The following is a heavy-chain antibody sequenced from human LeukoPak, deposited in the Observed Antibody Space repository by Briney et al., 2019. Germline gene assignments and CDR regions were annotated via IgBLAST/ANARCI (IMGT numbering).Heavy chain of an antibody. CDR1: GYSFTSYY. J-gene: IGHJ4*02. D-gene: IGHD2-15*01. Sequence: SVKVSCKASGYSFTSYYMHWVRQAPGQGLEWMGRIIPILGIANYAQKFQGRVTITADKSTSTAYMELSSLRSEDTAVYYCARGDCSGGSCYQENTLDYWGQGTLVTVSS. CDR3: ARGDCSGGSCYQENTLDY. CDR2: IIPILGIA. V-gene: IGHV1-69*04.